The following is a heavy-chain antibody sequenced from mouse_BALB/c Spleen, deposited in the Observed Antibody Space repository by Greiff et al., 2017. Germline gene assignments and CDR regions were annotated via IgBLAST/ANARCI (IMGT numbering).Heavy chain of an antibody. CDR2: ISYSGST. CDR3: ARLGFTKDYFDY. J-gene: IGHJ2*01. CDR1: GYSITSDYA. D-gene: IGHD1-3*01. Sequence: EVKLQESGPGLVKPSQSLSLTCTVTGYSITSDYAWNWIRQFPGNKLEWMGYISYSGSTSYNPSLKSRISITRDTSKNQFFLPLNSVTTEDTATYYCARLGFTKDYFDYRGQGTTLTVSS. V-gene: IGHV3-2*02.